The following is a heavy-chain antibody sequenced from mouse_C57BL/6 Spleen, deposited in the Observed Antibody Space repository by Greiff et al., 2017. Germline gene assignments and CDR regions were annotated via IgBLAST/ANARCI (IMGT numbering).Heavy chain of an antibody. J-gene: IGHJ3*01. Sequence: VQLQQSGAELVRPGASVKLSCTASGFNIKDYYMHWVKQRPEQGLEWIGRIDPEDGDTEYAPKFQGKATMTADTSSNTAYLQLSSLTSEDTAVYYCTTSGAGTAWFAYWGQGTLVTVSA. CDR3: TTSGAGTAWFAY. CDR1: GFNIKDYY. V-gene: IGHV14-1*01. CDR2: IDPEDGDT. D-gene: IGHD4-1*01.